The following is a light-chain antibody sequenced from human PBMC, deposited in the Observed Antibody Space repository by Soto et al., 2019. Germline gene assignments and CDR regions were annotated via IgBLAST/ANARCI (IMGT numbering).Light chain of an antibody. J-gene: IGKJ2*01. CDR1: QSICSDS. Sequence: IVLTQFPGTLSLSPGKGATLSCRASQSICSDSLAWYRQKLGQAPRVLIYGVSNRATGLPDRFSGGGSGTDLTLTNSRLDPQDSAVYYCQQYGTTPPPCGQGTRLEIK. V-gene: IGKV3-20*01. CDR2: GVS. CDR3: QQYGTTPPP.